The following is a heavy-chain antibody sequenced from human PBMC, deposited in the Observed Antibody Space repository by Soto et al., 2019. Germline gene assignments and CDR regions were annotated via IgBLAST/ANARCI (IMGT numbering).Heavy chain of an antibody. CDR3: TTINSGYDSHTPRYYYYGMDV. Sequence: PGGSLRLSCAASGFTFSNAWMSWVRQAPGKGLEWVGRIKSKTDGGTTDYAAPVKGRFTISRDDSKNTLYLQMNSLKTEDTAVYYCTTINSGYDSHTPRYYYYGMDVWGQGTTVTVSS. D-gene: IGHD5-12*01. V-gene: IGHV3-15*01. CDR2: IKSKTDGGTT. J-gene: IGHJ6*02. CDR1: GFTFSNAW.